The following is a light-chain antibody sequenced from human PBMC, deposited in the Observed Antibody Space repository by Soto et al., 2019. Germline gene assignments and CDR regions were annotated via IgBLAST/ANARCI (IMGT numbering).Light chain of an antibody. J-gene: IGLJ2*01. CDR3: SSYTSSSTHVV. CDR1: SSDVGGYNY. Sequence: QSALTQPASVSGSPGQSIPISCTGTSSDVGGYNYVSWYQHHPGKAPKLMIYEVSNRPSGVSNRFSGSKSGNTASLTISGLQAEDEADYYCSSYTSSSTHVVFGGGTKVTVL. V-gene: IGLV2-14*01. CDR2: EVS.